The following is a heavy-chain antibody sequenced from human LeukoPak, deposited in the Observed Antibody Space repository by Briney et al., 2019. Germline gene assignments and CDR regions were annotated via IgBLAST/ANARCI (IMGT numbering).Heavy chain of an antibody. J-gene: IGHJ5*02. Sequence: ASVKVSCKASGYTFTSYDINWVRQAPGQGLEWMGIINPSGGSTSCAQKFQGRVTMTRDMSTSTDYMELSSLRSEDTAVYYCARDNSVEDTAWWFDPWGRGTLVTVSS. CDR1: GYTFTSYD. V-gene: IGHV1-46*01. CDR3: ARDNSVEDTAWWFDP. CDR2: INPSGGST. D-gene: IGHD4-23*01.